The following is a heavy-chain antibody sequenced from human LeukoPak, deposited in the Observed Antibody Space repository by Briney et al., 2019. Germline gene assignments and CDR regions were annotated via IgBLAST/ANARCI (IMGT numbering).Heavy chain of an antibody. V-gene: IGHV3-23*01. CDR1: GFTFSSYA. D-gene: IGHD5-18*01. Sequence: GGSLRLSCAASGFTFSSYAMSWVRQAPGKRLEWVSAISGSGGSTYYADSVKGRFTISRDNSKNTLYLQMNSLRAEDTAVYYCANSRRGYSYDLGSWYFDYWGQGTLVTVSS. CDR3: ANSRRGYSYDLGSWYFDY. CDR2: ISGSGGST. J-gene: IGHJ4*02.